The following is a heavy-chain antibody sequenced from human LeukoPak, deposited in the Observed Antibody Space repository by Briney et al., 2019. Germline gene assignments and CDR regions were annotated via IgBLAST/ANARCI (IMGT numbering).Heavy chain of an antibody. J-gene: IGHJ2*01. CDR1: GYSFTGYW. Sequence: GKPLKISCKGSGYSFTGYWIGWVRQMPGKGLEWMGIVYPGDSDTRYSPSFQGQVTISADKSITTAYLQWSSLKASDSAIYYCARRRDRGRYFDLWGRGTLVTVS. CDR3: ARRRDRGRYFDL. V-gene: IGHV5-51*01. D-gene: IGHD6-25*01. CDR2: VYPGDSDT.